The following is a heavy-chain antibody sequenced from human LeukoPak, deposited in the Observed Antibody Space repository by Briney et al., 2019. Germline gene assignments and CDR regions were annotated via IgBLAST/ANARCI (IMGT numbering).Heavy chain of an antibody. Sequence: PGGSLRLSCAASGFTFSSYSMNWVRQAPGKGLEWVSSISSSSSYIYYADSVKGRFTISRDNAKNSLYLQMNSLRAEDTAVYYCARESALVVARFDYWGQGTLVTVSS. D-gene: IGHD2-15*01. J-gene: IGHJ4*02. CDR3: ARESALVVARFDY. V-gene: IGHV3-21*01. CDR1: GFTFSSYS. CDR2: ISSSSSYI.